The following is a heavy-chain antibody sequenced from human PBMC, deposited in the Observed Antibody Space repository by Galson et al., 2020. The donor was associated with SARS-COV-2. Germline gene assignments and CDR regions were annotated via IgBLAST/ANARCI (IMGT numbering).Heavy chain of an antibody. V-gene: IGHV2-5*02. D-gene: IGHD2-15*01. CDR1: GFSLSTRVG. CDR2: TYPDDGK. CDR3: AHKPRGTTCYSY. Sequence: KLSGPTLVKPTQTLTLTCTFSGFSLSTRVGVGWIRQTPGKALEWLALTYPDDGKMYKPSLRTRLTITKDTSKNQVGLKMAYMDPVDTATYYCAHKPRGTTCYSYWGQGALVTVST. J-gene: IGHJ4*02.